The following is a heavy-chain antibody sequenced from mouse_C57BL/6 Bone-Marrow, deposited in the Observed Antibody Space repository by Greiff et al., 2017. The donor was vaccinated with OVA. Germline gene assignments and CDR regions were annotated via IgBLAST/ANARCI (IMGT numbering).Heavy chain of an antibody. CDR3: TLLSWYFDV. CDR2: IDPENGDT. CDR1: GFNIKDDY. J-gene: IGHJ1*03. D-gene: IGHD1-1*01. V-gene: IGHV14-4*01. Sequence: EVKLVESGAELVRPGASVKLSCTASGFNIKDDYMHWVKQRPEQGLELIGWIDPENGDTEYASKFQGKATITADTSSNTAYLQLSSLTSEDTAVYYCTLLSWYFDVWGTGTTVTVSS.